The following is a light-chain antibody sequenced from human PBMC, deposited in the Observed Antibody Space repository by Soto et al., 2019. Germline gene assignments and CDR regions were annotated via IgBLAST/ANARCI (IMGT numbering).Light chain of an antibody. J-gene: IGKJ1*01. Sequence: ETLFTESPGILCLSPGETGTLSCRASQSVSSYFAWYQQKPGQAPRLLIYDASNRATGIPARFSGSGSGTDFTLTISSLETEDFAVYYCQQRGNWPLTFGQGTNVDIK. CDR3: QQRGNWPLT. CDR1: QSVSSY. V-gene: IGKV3-11*01. CDR2: DAS.